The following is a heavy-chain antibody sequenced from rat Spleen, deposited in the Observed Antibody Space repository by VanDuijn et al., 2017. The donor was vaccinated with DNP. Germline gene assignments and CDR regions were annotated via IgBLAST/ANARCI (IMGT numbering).Heavy chain of an antibody. J-gene: IGHJ2*01. CDR3: ATHEGG. CDR2: ITKSGGST. V-gene: IGHV5-25*01. D-gene: IGHD1-11*01. Sequence: EVQLVETGGGLVQPGRSMKLSCAASGFTFSNYYMAWVRQAPTKGLEWVASITKSGGSTYYRDSVKGRFTISRDNAKNTLYRQMDSLRSEDTATYYCATHEGGWGQGVMVTVSS. CDR1: GFTFSNYY.